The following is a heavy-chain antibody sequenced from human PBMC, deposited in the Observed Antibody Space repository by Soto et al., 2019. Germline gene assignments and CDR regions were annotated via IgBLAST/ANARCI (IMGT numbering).Heavy chain of an antibody. Sequence: EVQLVESGGGLVKPGGSLRLSCAASGFTFSSYSMNWVRQAPGKGLEWVSSISSSSSYIYYADSVKGRFTISRDNAKNHVYLQMKSLRAEDTAVYYCARGETGSPAYYYYYTYVWGKGTTVTVSS. V-gene: IGHV3-21*01. D-gene: IGHD2-15*01. J-gene: IGHJ6*03. CDR3: ARGETGSPAYYYYYTYV. CDR1: GFTFSSYS. CDR2: ISSSSSYI.